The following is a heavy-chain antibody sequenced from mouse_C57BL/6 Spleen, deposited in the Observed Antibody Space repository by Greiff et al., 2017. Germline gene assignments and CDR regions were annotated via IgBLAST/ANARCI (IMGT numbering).Heavy chain of an antibody. D-gene: IGHD2-1*01. V-gene: IGHV5-17*01. J-gene: IGHJ2*01. CDR2: ISSGSSTT. Sequence: EVQVVESGGGLVKPGGSLKLSCAASGFTFSDYGMHWVRQAPEKGLEWVAYISSGSSTTYYADTVKGRFTISRDNATNTLFLQMTSLRSEDTAMYYCARRYDGNGDLDYWGQGTTLTVSS. CDR3: ARRYDGNGDLDY. CDR1: GFTFSDYG.